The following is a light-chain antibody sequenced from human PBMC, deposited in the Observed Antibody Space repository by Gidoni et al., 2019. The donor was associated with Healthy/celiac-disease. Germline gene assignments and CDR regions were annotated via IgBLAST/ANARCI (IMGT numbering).Light chain of an antibody. CDR3: QQYGNLPL. J-gene: IGKJ4*01. CDR1: QAISNY. V-gene: IGKV1-33*01. Sequence: DSQMTQSPSSLSASVGDRVTITCQASQAISNYLNWYQQKPGKAHKLLIYDASNWETGVPSRFSGSGSGTDFTFTISSLQPEDIATYYCQQYGNLPLFGGGTKVEIK. CDR2: DAS.